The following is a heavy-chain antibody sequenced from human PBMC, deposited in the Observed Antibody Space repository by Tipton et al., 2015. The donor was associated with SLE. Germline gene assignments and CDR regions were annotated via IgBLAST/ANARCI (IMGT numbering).Heavy chain of an antibody. Sequence: SLRLSCAASGFTFDDYAMHWVRQAPGKGLEWVSGISWNSGSIDYADSVKGRFTISRDNAKNSLYLQMNSLRAEDTALYYCAKDMYSSGTYFDYWGQGTLATVSS. CDR1: GFTFDDYA. CDR2: ISWNSGSI. V-gene: IGHV3-9*01. D-gene: IGHD3-22*01. CDR3: AKDMYSSGTYFDY. J-gene: IGHJ4*02.